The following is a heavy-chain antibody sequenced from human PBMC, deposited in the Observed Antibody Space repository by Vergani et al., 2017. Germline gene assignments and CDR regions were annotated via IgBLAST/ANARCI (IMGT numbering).Heavy chain of an antibody. CDR1: GFTFSSYA. Sequence: EVQLVESGGGLVQPGGSLRLSCAASGFTFSSYAMSWVRQAPGKGLEWVSAISGSGGSTYYADSVKGRFTISRDNSKNTLYLQMNSLRPEDTAVYYCAKGAGELLLTRYWYFDLWGRGTLVTVSS. CDR2: ISGSGGST. V-gene: IGHV3-23*04. J-gene: IGHJ2*01. D-gene: IGHD1-26*01. CDR3: AKGAGELLLTRYWYFDL.